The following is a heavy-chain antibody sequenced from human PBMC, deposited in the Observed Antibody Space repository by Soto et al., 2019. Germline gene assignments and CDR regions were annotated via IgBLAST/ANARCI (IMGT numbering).Heavy chain of an antibody. CDR3: AREGDNWNDVNRFDP. D-gene: IGHD1-1*01. Sequence: SETLSLTCTVSGGSISSYYLSWIRQPPGKGLEWIGYIYYSGSTNYNPSLKSRVTISVDTSKNQFSLKLSSVTAADTAVYYCAREGDNWNDVNRFDPWGQGTLVTVSS. CDR2: IYYSGST. V-gene: IGHV4-59*08. J-gene: IGHJ5*02. CDR1: GGSISSYY.